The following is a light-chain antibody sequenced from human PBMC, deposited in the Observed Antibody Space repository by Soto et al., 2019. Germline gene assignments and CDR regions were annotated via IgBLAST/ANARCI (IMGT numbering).Light chain of an antibody. Sequence: ILMTQSPATLSVSPWERATLSCRASESVAGHLAWYQQKPGQAPRLLIHGSSIRATGIPVRFSGSGSGTEFTLTVARVESEDFAVYYCQEYHGSPVTFGLGTRLEIK. CDR2: GSS. J-gene: IGKJ5*01. CDR1: ESVAGH. V-gene: IGKV3-15*01. CDR3: QEYHGSPVT.